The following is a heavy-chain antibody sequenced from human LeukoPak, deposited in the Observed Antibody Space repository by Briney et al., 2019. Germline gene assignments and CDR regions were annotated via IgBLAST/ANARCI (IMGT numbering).Heavy chain of an antibody. D-gene: IGHD6-19*01. V-gene: IGHV3-30*02. Sequence: PGGSLRLSCAASGLSFSSYGMHRVRQAPGKGLEWVAFIQYDGSNKFYADSVKGRFTISRDNSKNTLYLQMNSLRAEDTAVYYCAKGPWLAYPYYFDYWGQGTLVTVSS. CDR3: AKGPWLAYPYYFDY. J-gene: IGHJ4*02. CDR1: GLSFSSYG. CDR2: IQYDGSNK.